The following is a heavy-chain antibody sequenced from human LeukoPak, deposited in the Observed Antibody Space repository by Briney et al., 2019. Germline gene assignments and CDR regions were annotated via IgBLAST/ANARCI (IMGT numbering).Heavy chain of an antibody. CDR3: ARATSQVGSGWANWFDP. D-gene: IGHD6-19*01. CDR2: INTNTGNP. V-gene: IGHV7-4-1*02. CDR1: GYTFTSYA. J-gene: IGHJ5*02. Sequence: AASVKVSCKASGYTFTSYAMNWVRQAPGQGLEWMGWINTNTGNPTYAQGFTGRFVFSLDTSVSTVYLQISSLKAEDTAVYYCARATSQVGSGWANWFDPWGQGTLVTVSS.